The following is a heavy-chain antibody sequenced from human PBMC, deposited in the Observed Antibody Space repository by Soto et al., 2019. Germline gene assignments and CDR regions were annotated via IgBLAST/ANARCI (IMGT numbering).Heavy chain of an antibody. CDR2: ISAYNGNT. J-gene: IGHJ6*03. Sequence: TSVKLSCTASGDTYTSYGISWVRQAPGQGLEWMGWISAYNGNTNYAQKLQGRVTMTTDTSTSTAYMELRSLRSDDTAVYYCARTFYYYYYMDVWGKGTTVTVSS. V-gene: IGHV1-18*01. CDR3: ARTFYYYYYMDV. CDR1: GDTYTSYG.